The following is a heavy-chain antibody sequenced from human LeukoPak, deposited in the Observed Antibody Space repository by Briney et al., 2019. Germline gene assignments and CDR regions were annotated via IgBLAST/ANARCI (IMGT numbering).Heavy chain of an antibody. J-gene: IGHJ4*02. CDR3: ARDGYSYGYKLDY. CDR1: GYIFTSYY. V-gene: IGHV1-46*01. CDR2: INPSGGST. D-gene: IGHD5-18*01. Sequence: SVKVSCKASGYIFTSYYMHWVRQAPGQGLEWMGIINPSGGSTSYAQKFQGRVTMTRDMSTSTVYMELSSLRSEDTAVYYCARDGYSYGYKLDYWGQGTLVTVSS.